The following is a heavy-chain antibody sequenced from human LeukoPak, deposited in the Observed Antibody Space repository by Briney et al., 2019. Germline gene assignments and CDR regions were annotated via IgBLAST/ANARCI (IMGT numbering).Heavy chain of an antibody. V-gene: IGHV3-20*04. CDR3: ARDLVVAGTGFGY. J-gene: IGHJ4*02. Sequence: GGSLRLSCAASGFTFDNYGMSWVRQAPGKGLEWVAGINWKGGTTGYADSVKGRFTISRDNAKKSLYLQMNSLRAEDTALYYCARDLVVAGTGFGYWGQGTLVTVSS. D-gene: IGHD6-19*01. CDR2: INWKGGTT. CDR1: GFTFDNYG.